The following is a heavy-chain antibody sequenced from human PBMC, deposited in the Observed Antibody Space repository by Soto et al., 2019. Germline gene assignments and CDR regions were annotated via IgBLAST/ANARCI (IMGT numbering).Heavy chain of an antibody. J-gene: IGHJ4*02. D-gene: IGHD6-6*01. Sequence: QVQLVESGGGVVQPGTSLRLSCAASGFTFNNYGMHWVRQAPGKGLEWVAVSGFDGRYEHYADSVKGRFTVSRDKSKNTVSLQMNSLRVEDTAVYWCAKDPSWIYGSWGEWGQGTLVTVSP. CDR1: GFTFNNYG. CDR2: SGFDGRYE. V-gene: IGHV3-30*18. CDR3: AKDPSWIYGSWGE.